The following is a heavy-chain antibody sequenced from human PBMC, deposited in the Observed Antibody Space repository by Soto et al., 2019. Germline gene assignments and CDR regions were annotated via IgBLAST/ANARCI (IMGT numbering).Heavy chain of an antibody. Sequence: QVQLVQSGAEVKKPGSSVKVSCKASGGTFSSYAISWVRQAPGQGLEWMGGIIPIFGTANYAQKFQGRVTITADESTSTAYMELSSLRSEDTAVYYCCMEYQLQTWFYFDYWGQGPLVTVSS. D-gene: IGHD2-2*01. CDR1: GGTFSSYA. J-gene: IGHJ4*02. CDR3: CMEYQLQTWFYFDY. CDR2: IIPIFGTA. V-gene: IGHV1-69*01.